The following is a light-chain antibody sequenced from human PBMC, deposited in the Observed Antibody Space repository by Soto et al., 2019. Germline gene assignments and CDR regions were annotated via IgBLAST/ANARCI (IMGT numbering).Light chain of an antibody. CDR2: GAS. CDR3: QQYGSSPPMVT. J-gene: IGKJ3*01. CDR1: QSVSSSY. Sequence: EIVLTQSPGTLSLSPGERATLSCRASQSVSSSYLAWYQQKPGQAPRLLIYGASSRATGIPDRFSGSGSGTDFTLTISRLEPEAFAVYYCQQYGSSPPMVTFGPGTKVDIK. V-gene: IGKV3-20*01.